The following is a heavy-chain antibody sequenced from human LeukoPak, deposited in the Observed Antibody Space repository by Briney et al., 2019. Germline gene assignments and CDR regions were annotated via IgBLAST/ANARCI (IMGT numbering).Heavy chain of an antibody. CDR2: INPSGGST. CDR3: ARASGWWNWFDP. D-gene: IGHD6-19*01. CDR1: GYTFTSYY. V-gene: IGHV1-46*01. Sequence: ASVKVSCKASGYTFTSYYMHWVRQAPGQGLEWMGIINPSGGSTSYAQKFQGRVTISVDTSKNQFSLKLSSVTAADTAVYYCARASGWWNWFDPWGQGTLVTVSS. J-gene: IGHJ5*02.